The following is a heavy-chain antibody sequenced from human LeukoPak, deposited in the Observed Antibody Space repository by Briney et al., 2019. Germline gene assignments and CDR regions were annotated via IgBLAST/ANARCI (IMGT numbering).Heavy chain of an antibody. J-gene: IGHJ3*02. V-gene: IGHV4-39*01. D-gene: IGHD2-2*01. CDR1: GGSISSSSYY. Sequence: SETLSLTCTVSGGSISSSSYYWGWIRQPPGKGLEWIGSIYYSGSTYYNPSLKGRVTISVDTSKNQFSLKLSSVTAADTAVYYCARHVSVGKTGAFDIWGQGTMVTASS. CDR2: IYYSGST. CDR3: ARHVSVGKTGAFDI.